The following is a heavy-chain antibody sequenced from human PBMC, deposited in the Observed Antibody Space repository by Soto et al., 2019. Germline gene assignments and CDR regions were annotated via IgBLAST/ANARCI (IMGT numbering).Heavy chain of an antibody. Sequence: ASVKVSCKASGYTFTSYGISWVRQAPGQGLEWMGWISAYNGNTNYAQKLQGRVTMTTDTSTSTAYMELRSLRSDDTAVYYCARDVEVAVTATNDYWGQGTLVTVSS. V-gene: IGHV1-18*01. D-gene: IGHD2-21*02. CDR1: GYTFTSYG. CDR3: ARDVEVAVTATNDY. CDR2: ISAYNGNT. J-gene: IGHJ4*02.